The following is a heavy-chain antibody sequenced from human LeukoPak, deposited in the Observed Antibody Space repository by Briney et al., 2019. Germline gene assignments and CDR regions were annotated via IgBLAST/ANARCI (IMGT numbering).Heavy chain of an antibody. J-gene: IGHJ5*02. V-gene: IGHV3-48*02. CDR2: ISSSSSTI. CDR3: ARGVVVVVAAQYNWFDP. CDR1: GFTFSSYS. D-gene: IGHD2-15*01. Sequence: GGSLRLSCAASGFTFSSYSMNWVRQAPGKGLEWVSYISSSSSTIYYADSVKGRFTISRDNAKNSLYLQMNSLREEDTAVYYCARGVVVVVAAQYNWFDPWGQGTLVTVSS.